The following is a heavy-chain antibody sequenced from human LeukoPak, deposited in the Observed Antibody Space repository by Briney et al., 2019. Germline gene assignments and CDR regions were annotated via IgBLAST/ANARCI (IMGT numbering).Heavy chain of an antibody. J-gene: IGHJ3*02. D-gene: IGHD5-24*01. Sequence: ASVKVSCKASGYTFSNYYIHWVRQAPGQGLEWMGIIGGSTNYAQKFQGRVAMTRDTSTSTVYMELSSLRSEDTAVYYCARVRDGYNDAYDIWGQGTMVTVHS. V-gene: IGHV1-46*01. CDR2: IGGST. CDR1: GYTFSNYY. CDR3: ARVRDGYNDAYDI.